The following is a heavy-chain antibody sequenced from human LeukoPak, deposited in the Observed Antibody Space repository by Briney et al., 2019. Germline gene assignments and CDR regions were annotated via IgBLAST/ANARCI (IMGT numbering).Heavy chain of an antibody. Sequence: GGSLRLSCGASGFTFTTYSMTWVRQAPGKGLEWVSIISSGSSAIFSADALKGRFTISRDDAKNLLYLDMNSLRAEDTAVYYCARGHTAVTRHFDFWGQGTLVTVSS. D-gene: IGHD4-17*01. CDR1: GFTFTTYS. J-gene: IGHJ4*02. CDR2: ISSGSSAI. CDR3: ARGHTAVTRHFDF. V-gene: IGHV3-21*01.